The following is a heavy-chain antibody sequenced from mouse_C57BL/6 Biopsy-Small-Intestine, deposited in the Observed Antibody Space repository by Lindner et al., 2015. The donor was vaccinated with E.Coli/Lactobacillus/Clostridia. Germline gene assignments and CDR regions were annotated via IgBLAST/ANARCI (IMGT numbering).Heavy chain of an antibody. Sequence: VLLQESGAELVRPGASVKLSCTASGFNIKDDFIHWVKQRPEQGLEWIGTIDPANGNTKYAPKFQDKATITADTSSNTAYLQLSSLTSEDTAVYYCARSDDYDYYAMDYWGQGTLVTVSS. D-gene: IGHD2-4*01. V-gene: IGHV14-3*01. CDR3: ARSDDYDYYAMDY. CDR2: IDPANGNT. J-gene: IGHJ4*01. CDR1: GFNIKDDF.